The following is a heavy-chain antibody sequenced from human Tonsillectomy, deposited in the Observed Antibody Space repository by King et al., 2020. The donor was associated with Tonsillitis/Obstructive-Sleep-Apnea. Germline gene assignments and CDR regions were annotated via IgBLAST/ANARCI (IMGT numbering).Heavy chain of an antibody. CDR1: GYPLTDLS. CDR3: ATGYCRSSTCYWIAFDI. CDR2: FDPEDDET. J-gene: IGHJ3*02. V-gene: IGHV1-24*01. D-gene: IGHD2-2*01. Sequence: QLVQSGAEVKKPGASVKVSCKVSGYPLTDLSLHWVRLAPGKGLEWMGGFDPEDDETVYAQTFQGRVTLTEDTSTYTYYMELSSLRSEDTAVYYCATGYCRSSTCYWIAFDIWGQGTMVTVSS.